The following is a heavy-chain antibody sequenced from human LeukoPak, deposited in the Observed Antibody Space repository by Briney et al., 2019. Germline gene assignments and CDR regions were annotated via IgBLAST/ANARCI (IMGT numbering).Heavy chain of an antibody. D-gene: IGHD3-10*01. CDR2: INHSGST. CDR1: GGSFSGYY. CDR3: ARRPPYYGSGSYYYYYYMDV. J-gene: IGHJ6*03. V-gene: IGHV4-34*01. Sequence: SETLSLTCAVYGGSFSGYYWSWIRPPPGKGLEWIGEINHSGSTNYNPSLKSRVTISVDTSKNQFSLKLSSVTAADTAVYYCARRPPYYGSGSYYYYYYMDVWGKGTTVTVSS.